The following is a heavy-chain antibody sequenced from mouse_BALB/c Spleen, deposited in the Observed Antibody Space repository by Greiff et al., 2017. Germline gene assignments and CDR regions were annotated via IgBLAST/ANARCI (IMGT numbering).Heavy chain of an antibody. CDR1: GFTFSSYA. V-gene: IGHV5-9-4*01. D-gene: IGHD2-1*01. CDR3: AREKDYGNRYAMDY. J-gene: IGHJ4*01. Sequence: EVKLQESGGGLVKPGGSLKLSCAASGFTFSSYAMSWVRQSPEKRLEWVAEISSGGSYTYYPDTVTGRFTISRDNAKNTLYLEMSSLRSEDTAMYYCAREKDYGNRYAMDYWGQGTSVTVSS. CDR2: ISSGGSYT.